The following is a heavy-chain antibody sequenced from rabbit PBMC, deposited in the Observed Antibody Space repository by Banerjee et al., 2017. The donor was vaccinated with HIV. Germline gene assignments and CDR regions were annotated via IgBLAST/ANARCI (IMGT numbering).Heavy chain of an antibody. CDR1: GFSLSSGYD. D-gene: IGHD6-1*01. Sequence: QQQLVESGGGLVQPEGSLTVTCTASGFSLSSGYDMCWVRQAPGKGLEWIGCIYADSAGSTHYANWAKGRFTISKTSSTTVTLQMTSLTVADTATYFCARRSVAGYGYPLWGQGTLSPS. CDR2: IYADSAGST. V-gene: IGHV1S45*01. J-gene: IGHJ3*01. CDR3: ARRSVAGYGYPL.